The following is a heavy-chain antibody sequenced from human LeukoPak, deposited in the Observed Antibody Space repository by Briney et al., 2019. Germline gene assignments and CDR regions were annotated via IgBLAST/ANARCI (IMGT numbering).Heavy chain of an antibody. CDR3: AKVGYYGPGVPLGAFDI. CDR1: GFTFSSYS. Sequence: GGSLRLSCAASGFTFSSYSMSWVRQAPGKGLEWVAVISYDGSNKYYADSVKGRFTISRDNSKNTLYLQMNSLRAEDTAVYYCAKVGYYGPGVPLGAFDIWGQGTMVTVSS. J-gene: IGHJ3*02. V-gene: IGHV3-30*18. D-gene: IGHD3-10*02. CDR2: ISYDGSNK.